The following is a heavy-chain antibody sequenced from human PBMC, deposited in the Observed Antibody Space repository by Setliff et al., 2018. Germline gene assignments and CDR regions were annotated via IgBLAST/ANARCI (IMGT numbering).Heavy chain of an antibody. CDR3: ARGYSSSWQSRMGFDP. CDR1: GYTFTSYG. V-gene: IGHV1-18*04. CDR2: ISAYNGNT. Sequence: ASVKVSCKASGYTFTSYGTSWVRQAPGQGLEWMGWISAYNGNTNYAQKLQGRVTMTTDTSTSTAYMELRSLRSDDTAVYYCARGYSSSWQSRMGFDPWGQGTLVTVSS. J-gene: IGHJ5*02. D-gene: IGHD6-13*01.